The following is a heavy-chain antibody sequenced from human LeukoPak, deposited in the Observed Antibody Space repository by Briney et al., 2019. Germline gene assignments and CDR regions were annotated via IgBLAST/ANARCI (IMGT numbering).Heavy chain of an antibody. Sequence: GGSLRLSCAASGFTFITYSMNWVRQAPGRGLEWVSYISVSSSTIKYADSVKGRFTISRDNAKNSLYLQMNSLRAEDTAVYYCARDGYDSSGYPYDAFDIWGQGTMVTVSS. CDR1: GFTFITYS. CDR2: ISVSSSTI. V-gene: IGHV3-48*01. J-gene: IGHJ3*02. CDR3: ARDGYDSSGYPYDAFDI. D-gene: IGHD3-22*01.